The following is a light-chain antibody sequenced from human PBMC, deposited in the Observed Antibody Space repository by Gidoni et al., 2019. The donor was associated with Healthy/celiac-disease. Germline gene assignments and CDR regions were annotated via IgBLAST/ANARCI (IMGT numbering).Light chain of an antibody. J-gene: IGKJ4*01. CDR2: GAS. V-gene: IGKV3-20*01. Sequence: EIVLTQSPGTLSLSPGERATLSCRASQSVSSSYLAWYQQKPGQAPRLLIYGASSRATGIPDRFSGSGSGTDFTLTISRLEPEDCAVYYCQQYGSSPGTFDGXTKVEIK. CDR3: QQYGSSPGT. CDR1: QSVSSSY.